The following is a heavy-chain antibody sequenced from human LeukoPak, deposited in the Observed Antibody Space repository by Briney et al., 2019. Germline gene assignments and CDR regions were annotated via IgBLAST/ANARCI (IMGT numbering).Heavy chain of an antibody. CDR2: IIENGGAT. J-gene: IGHJ4*02. D-gene: IGHD3-22*01. Sequence: GGFLRLSCAASGFTFNNYAMTWVRQAPGKGLEWVSSIIENGGATYYADSVKGRFTISRDNSQDTLHMQMSSLRDDDTAVYNCAEDLRYYYDRPADHWGQGTLVTVSS. CDR1: GFTFNNYA. V-gene: IGHV3-23*01. CDR3: AEDLRYYYDRPADH.